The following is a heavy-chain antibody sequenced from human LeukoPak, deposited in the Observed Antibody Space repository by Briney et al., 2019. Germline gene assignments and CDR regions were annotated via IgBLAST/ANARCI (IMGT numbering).Heavy chain of an antibody. Sequence: PSETLSLTCTVSGGSISSSSYYWGWIRQPPGKGLEWIGSIYYSGSTYYNPSLKSRVTISVDTSKNQFSLKLSSVTAADTAVYYCARDREGIAAAGSYSLLFDYWGQGTLVTVSS. V-gene: IGHV4-39*07. D-gene: IGHD6-13*01. CDR2: IYYSGST. J-gene: IGHJ4*02. CDR1: GGSISSSSYY. CDR3: ARDREGIAAAGSYSLLFDY.